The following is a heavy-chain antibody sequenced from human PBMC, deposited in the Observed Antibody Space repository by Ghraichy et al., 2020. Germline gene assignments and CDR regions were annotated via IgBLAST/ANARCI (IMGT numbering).Heavy chain of an antibody. V-gene: IGHV4-34*01. CDR3: ARVKLKWLRWTLWYFDL. CDR2: INHSGST. Sequence: SETLSLTCAVYGGSFSGYYWSWIRQPPGKGLEWIGEINHSGSTNYNPSLKSRVTISVDTSKNQFSLKLSSVTAADTAVYYCARVKLKWLRWTLWYFDLWGRGTLVTVSS. CDR1: GGSFSGYY. D-gene: IGHD5-12*01. J-gene: IGHJ2*01.